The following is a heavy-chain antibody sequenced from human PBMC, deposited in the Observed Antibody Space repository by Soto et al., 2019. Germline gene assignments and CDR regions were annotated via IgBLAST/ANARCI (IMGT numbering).Heavy chain of an antibody. J-gene: IGHJ6*03. Sequence: GGSLRLSCAASGFTVSSNYMSWVRQAPGKGLEWVSVIYSGGSTFYADSVKGRFTISRDNSKNTVYLQMNSLRAEDAGVYYCARESGRGAAQTNYMDVWGKGTTVTVS. CDR3: ARESGRGAAQTNYMDV. D-gene: IGHD6-6*01. CDR2: IYSGGST. V-gene: IGHV3-66*01. CDR1: GFTVSSNY.